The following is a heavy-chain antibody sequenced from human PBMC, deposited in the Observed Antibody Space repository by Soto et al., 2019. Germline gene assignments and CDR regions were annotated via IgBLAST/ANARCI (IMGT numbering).Heavy chain of an antibody. J-gene: IGHJ4*02. CDR3: AREGQQLGAGFDY. CDR2: ISSSSSYI. D-gene: IGHD6-6*01. Sequence: GGSLRLSCAASGFTFSSYSMNWVRQAPGKGLEWVSSISSSSSYIYYADSVKGRFTISRDNAKNSLYLQMNSLRAEDTAVYYCAREGQQLGAGFDYWGQGTLVTVSS. CDR1: GFTFSSYS. V-gene: IGHV3-21*01.